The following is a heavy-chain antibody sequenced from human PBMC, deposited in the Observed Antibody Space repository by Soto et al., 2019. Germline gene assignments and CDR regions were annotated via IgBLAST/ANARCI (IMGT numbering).Heavy chain of an antibody. Sequence: GGSLRLSCAAARITFSDYYMSWIRLAPGKGLEWVSYISSSGSTIYYADSVKGRFTTSRDNAKNSLYLQMNSLRAEDTAVYYCARDLPITAMASYYYYYGMDVWGQGTTVTVSS. D-gene: IGHD5-18*01. J-gene: IGHJ6*02. CDR3: ARDLPITAMASYYYYYGMDV. V-gene: IGHV3-11*01. CDR1: RITFSDYY. CDR2: ISSSGSTI.